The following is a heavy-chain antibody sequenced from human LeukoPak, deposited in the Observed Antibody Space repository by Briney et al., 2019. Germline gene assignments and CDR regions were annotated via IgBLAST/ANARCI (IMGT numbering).Heavy chain of an antibody. CDR2: INHSGST. D-gene: IGHD1-26*01. J-gene: IGHJ4*02. CDR1: GGPFSGYY. V-gene: IGHV4-34*01. CDR3: ARAPVGATYFDY. Sequence: PSETLSLTCAVYGGPFSGYYWSWIRQPPGKGLEWIGEINHSGSTNYNPSLKSRVTISVDTSKNQFSLKLSSVTAADTAVYYCARAPVGATYFDYWGQGTLVTVSS.